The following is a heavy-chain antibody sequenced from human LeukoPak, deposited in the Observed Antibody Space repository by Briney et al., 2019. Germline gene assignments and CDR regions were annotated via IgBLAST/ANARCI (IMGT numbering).Heavy chain of an antibody. J-gene: IGHJ4*02. D-gene: IGHD3-22*01. CDR2: INPNSGGT. CDR3: ARAEDYYDSSGYYRIDY. V-gene: IGHV1-2*02. CDR1: GYTFTGYY. Sequence: ASVKVSCKASGYTFTGYYMHWVRQAPGQGLEWMGWINPNSGGTNYAQEFQGRVTMTRDTSISTAYMELSGLRSDDTAVFYCARAEDYYDSSGYYRIDYWGQGTLVTVSS.